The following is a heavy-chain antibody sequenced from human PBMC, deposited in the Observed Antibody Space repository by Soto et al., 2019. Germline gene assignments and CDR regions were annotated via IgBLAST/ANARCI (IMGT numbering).Heavy chain of an antibody. CDR1: GFTLSSYW. Sequence: PGGSLRLSCAASGFTLSSYWMSWVRQAPGKGLEWVANIKQDGSEQFYMDSVKGRFTISRDNAKNSLYLQMNSLRAEDTAMYYCARPVGVAGGGDEGAYWGQGTLVTVSS. J-gene: IGHJ4*02. CDR3: ARPVGVAGGGDEGAY. V-gene: IGHV3-7*03. D-gene: IGHD6-19*01. CDR2: IKQDGSEQ.